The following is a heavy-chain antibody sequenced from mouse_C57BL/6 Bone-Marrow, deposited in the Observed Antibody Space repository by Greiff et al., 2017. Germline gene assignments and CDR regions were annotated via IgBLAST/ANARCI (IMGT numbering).Heavy chain of an antibody. J-gene: IGHJ3*01. Sequence: VQLQESGAELVKPGASVKLSCKASGYTFTSYWMHWVKQRPGQGLEWIGMIHPNSGSTNYNEKFKSKATLTVDKSSSTAYMQLSSLTSEDSAVYYCARAGYDGYYWFAYWGQGTLVTVSA. CDR3: ARAGYDGYYWFAY. V-gene: IGHV1-64*01. CDR1: GYTFTSYW. CDR2: IHPNSGST. D-gene: IGHD2-3*01.